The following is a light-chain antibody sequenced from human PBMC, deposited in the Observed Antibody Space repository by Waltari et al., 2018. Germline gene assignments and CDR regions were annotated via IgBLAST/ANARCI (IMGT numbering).Light chain of an antibody. Sequence: NFMLPQPHPVSESAGKTVIISCPGSSENIAKNYVQWYQHRPGSAPVTLIYEDNQRASGVPDRFSGSIDSSSNSASLTISGLRTEDEAYYFCQSYYAYDVIFGGGTKLTVL. V-gene: IGLV6-57*02. CDR3: QSYYAYDVI. CDR1: SENIAKNY. J-gene: IGLJ2*01. CDR2: EDN.